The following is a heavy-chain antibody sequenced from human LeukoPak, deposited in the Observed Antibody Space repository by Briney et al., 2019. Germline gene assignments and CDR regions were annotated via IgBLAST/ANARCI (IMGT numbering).Heavy chain of an antibody. V-gene: IGHV3-48*01. Sequence: PGGSLRLTCVASGFTFSSHGMNWVRQAPGKGLEWVADISGSSDDLHYADSVTGRFTISRDNAKDSVYLQMNSLRVEDTAVYYCASLYGSGPNWFDPWGQGTLVTVSS. CDR1: GFTFSSHG. CDR2: ISGSSDDL. D-gene: IGHD3-10*01. CDR3: ASLYGSGPNWFDP. J-gene: IGHJ5*02.